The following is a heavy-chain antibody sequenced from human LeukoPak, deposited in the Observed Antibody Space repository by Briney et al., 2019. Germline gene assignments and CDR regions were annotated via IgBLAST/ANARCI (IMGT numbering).Heavy chain of an antibody. D-gene: IGHD5-24*01. CDR2: IYYSGST. CDR1: GVSISSSY. V-gene: IGHV4-59*01. CDR3: AGRLWRRDGYNLSAFDI. Sequence: KTSETLSLTCTVSGVSISSSYWNWIRQPPGKGLEWIGYIYYSGSTNYNPSLKSRVTISVDTSKNQFSLKLSSVTAADTAVYYCAGRLWRRDGYNLSAFDIWGQGTMVTVSS. J-gene: IGHJ3*02.